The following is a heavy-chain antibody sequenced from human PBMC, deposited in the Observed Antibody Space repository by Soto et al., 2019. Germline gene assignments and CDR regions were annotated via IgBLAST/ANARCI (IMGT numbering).Heavy chain of an antibody. V-gene: IGHV1-69*13. J-gene: IGHJ6*02. CDR2: IIPIFGTA. CDR3: ARGYCTNGVCYGSFDYYYYGMDV. CDR1: GGTFSSYV. D-gene: IGHD2-8*01. Sequence: GASVKVSCKASGGTFSSYVISWVRQAPGQGLEWMGGIIPIFGTANYAQKFQGRVTITADESTSTAYMELSSLRSEDTAVYYCARGYCTNGVCYGSFDYYYYGMDVWGQGTTVTVSS.